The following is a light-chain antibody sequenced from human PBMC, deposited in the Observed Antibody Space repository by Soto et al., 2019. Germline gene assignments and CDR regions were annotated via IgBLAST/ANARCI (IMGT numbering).Light chain of an antibody. CDR3: QQYGTSTGVT. J-gene: IGKJ3*01. Sequence: ENVLTQSPGTLSLSPGERATLSCRASQNVSTKYVAWYQQKPGQAPRLLIYGTSSRATGIPDRFSGSGSGTDFMLTISRLEPEDFAVYYCQQYGTSTGVTFGPGTKLDIK. CDR2: GTS. CDR1: QNVSTKY. V-gene: IGKV3-20*01.